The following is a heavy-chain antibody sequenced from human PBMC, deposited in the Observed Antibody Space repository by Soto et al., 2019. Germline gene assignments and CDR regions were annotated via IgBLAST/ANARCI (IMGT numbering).Heavy chain of an antibody. J-gene: IGHJ5*02. V-gene: IGHV4-34*01. D-gene: IGHD6-13*01. Sequence: PSETLSLTCAVYGGSFSGYYWSWIRQPPGKGLEWIGEINHSGSTNYNPSLKSRVTISVDTSKNQFSLKLSSVTAADTAVYYCARAAASSSWLYNWFDPWGQGTLVTVSS. CDR2: INHSGST. CDR3: ARAAASSSWLYNWFDP. CDR1: GGSFSGYY.